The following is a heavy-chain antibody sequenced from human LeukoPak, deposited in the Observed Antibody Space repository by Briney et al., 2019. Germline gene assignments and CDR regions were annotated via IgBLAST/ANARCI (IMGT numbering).Heavy chain of an antibody. D-gene: IGHD5-18*01. CDR3: ARDRLPGYSYGTGGVFDY. CDR1: GGSISTSSYY. J-gene: IGHJ4*02. CDR2: MYYSGST. Sequence: SETLSLTCTVSGGSISTSSYYWGWIRQPPGKGLEWIGSMYYSGSTYYNPSLKSRVTISVDTSKNQFSLKLSSVTAADTAVYYCARDRLPGYSYGTGGVFDYWGQGTLVTVSS. V-gene: IGHV4-39*07.